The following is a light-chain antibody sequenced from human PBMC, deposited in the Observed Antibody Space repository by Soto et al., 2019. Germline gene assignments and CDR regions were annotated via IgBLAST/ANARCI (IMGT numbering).Light chain of an antibody. CDR1: KLGDKY. CDR3: QAWDSGTAVV. Sequence: SYELTQPPSVSVSPGQTASITCSGDKLGDKYACWYQQKPGQSPVLVIYQDSKRPSGIPERFSGSNSGNTATLTISGTQALDEADYHCQAWDSGTAVVFGGGTKVTVL. V-gene: IGLV3-1*01. J-gene: IGLJ2*01. CDR2: QDS.